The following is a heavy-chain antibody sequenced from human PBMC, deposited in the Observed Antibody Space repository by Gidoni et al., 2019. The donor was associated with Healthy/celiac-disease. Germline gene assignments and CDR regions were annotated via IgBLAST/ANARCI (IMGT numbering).Heavy chain of an antibody. CDR1: GFSLSTSGMR. J-gene: IGHJ4*02. CDR2: IDWDDDN. CDR3: ARGAVAGKGGFDY. D-gene: IGHD6-19*01. Sequence: QVTVKESGPALVKPTQTLTLTCTFAGFSLSTSGMRVSWIRQPQGKALEWLARIDWDDDNFYSTSLKTRLTISKDTSKNQVVLTLTNLDPVDTATYYCARGAVAGKGGFDYWGQGTLVTVSS. V-gene: IGHV2-70*04.